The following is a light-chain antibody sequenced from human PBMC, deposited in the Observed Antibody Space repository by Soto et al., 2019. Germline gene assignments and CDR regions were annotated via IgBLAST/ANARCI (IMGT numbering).Light chain of an antibody. V-gene: IGLV2-14*01. Sequence: QSALTQPASVSGSPGQSITISCTGSSSDVGTYKYVSWYQQHPGEAPKLMIYEVSNRPSGVSNRFSGSKSGNTASLTISGLQAEDEADYYCSSYTSSSTRVFGGGTKLTVL. J-gene: IGLJ3*02. CDR1: SSDVGTYKY. CDR2: EVS. CDR3: SSYTSSSTRV.